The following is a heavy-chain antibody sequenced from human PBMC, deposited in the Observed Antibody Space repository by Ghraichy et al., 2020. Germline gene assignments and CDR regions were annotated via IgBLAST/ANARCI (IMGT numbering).Heavy chain of an antibody. CDR1: GGSISSSSYY. J-gene: IGHJ2*01. CDR3: ASPSIAAAVTRNWYFDL. CDR2: IYYSGST. V-gene: IGHV4-39*01. Sequence: SETLSLTCTVSGGSISSSSYYWGWIRQPPGKGLEWIGSIYYSGSTYYNPSLKSRVTISVDTSKNQFSLKLSSVTAADTAVYYCASPSIAAAVTRNWYFDLWGRGTLVTVSS. D-gene: IGHD6-13*01.